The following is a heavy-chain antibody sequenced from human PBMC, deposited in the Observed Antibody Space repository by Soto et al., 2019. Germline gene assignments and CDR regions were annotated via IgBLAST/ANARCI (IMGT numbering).Heavy chain of an antibody. CDR2: IIPIFGTT. V-gene: IGHV1-69*01. J-gene: IGHJ5*02. CDR1: GGSFTSYS. Sequence: QVQLMQSGPEVKQPGSSVNVSCKASGGSFTSYSLSWVRQAPGQGLEWLGGIIPIFGTTKYAQNFQDRVTITADQSTRTTYLELSSLRSEDTAVSYWALGVGDTGYFDWFDPWGQGTLVTFPS. D-gene: IGHD3-9*01. CDR3: ALGVGDTGYFDWFDP.